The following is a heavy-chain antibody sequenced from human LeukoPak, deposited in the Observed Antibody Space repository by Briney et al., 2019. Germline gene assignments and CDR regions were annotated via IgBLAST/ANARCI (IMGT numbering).Heavy chain of an antibody. V-gene: IGHV3-11*06. CDR3: ARDWEGPLGYFDY. Sequence: GGSLRLSCAASGFTFSDYYMSWLRQAPGKGLEWVSYISGSTSYTNYADSVKGRFTISRDNAKNSLYLQINSLRAEDTAVYYCARDWEGPLGYFDYWGQGTLVTVSS. CDR1: GFTFSDYY. J-gene: IGHJ4*02. CDR2: ISGSTSYT. D-gene: IGHD1-26*01.